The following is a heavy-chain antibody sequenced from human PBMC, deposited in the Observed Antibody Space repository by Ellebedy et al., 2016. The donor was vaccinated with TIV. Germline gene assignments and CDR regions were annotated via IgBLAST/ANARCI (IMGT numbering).Heavy chain of an antibody. J-gene: IGHJ5*02. CDR3: AREGTMIRGIRNWFDP. Sequence: SETLSLXXAISGDSVSSDSAAWNWIRQSPSRGLEWLGRTFYRSKWYYDYAVSVRSRITINPDTSKNQFSLQLNSVTPEDTAVYYCAREGTMIRGIRNWFDPWGQGTLVIVSS. V-gene: IGHV6-1*01. CDR2: TFYRSKWYY. D-gene: IGHD3-10*01. CDR1: GDSVSSDSAA.